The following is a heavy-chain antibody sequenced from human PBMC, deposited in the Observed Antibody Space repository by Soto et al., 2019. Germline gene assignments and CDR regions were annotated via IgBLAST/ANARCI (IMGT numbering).Heavy chain of an antibody. D-gene: IGHD4-4*01. Sequence: PGGSLRLSCAASGFIFTSYGMPWVRQAPGKGLEWMALILHDGSAEYYADSVKGRFTISRDNSKNTLYLQMNSLTAEDTAVYYCARSRDGYSFYFYYGMDGWGQGTTVTVSS. CDR2: ILHDGSAE. J-gene: IGHJ6*02. V-gene: IGHV3-30*03. CDR3: ARSRDGYSFYFYYGMDG. CDR1: GFIFTSYG.